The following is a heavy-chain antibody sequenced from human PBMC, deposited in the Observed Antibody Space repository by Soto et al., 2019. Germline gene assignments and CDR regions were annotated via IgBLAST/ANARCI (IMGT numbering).Heavy chain of an antibody. CDR3: ARDLSPY. V-gene: IGHV3-30-3*01. D-gene: IGHD3-3*02. CDR2: ISYDGSNK. CDR1: GFTFSSYA. Sequence: GSLRLSCAASGFTFSSYAMHWVRQAPGKGLEWVAVISYDGSNKYYADSVKGRFTISRDNSKNTLYLQMNSLRAEDTAVYYCARDLSPYWGQGTLVTVS. J-gene: IGHJ4*02.